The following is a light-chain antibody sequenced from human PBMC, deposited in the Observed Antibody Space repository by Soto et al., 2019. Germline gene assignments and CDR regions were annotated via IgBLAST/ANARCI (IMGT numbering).Light chain of an antibody. CDR2: GSS. CDR1: QSVSNRY. CDR3: QQYDSSPTT. J-gene: IGKJ1*01. V-gene: IGKV3-20*01. Sequence: EIVLTQSPGTLSLSPGERATLSCRASQSVSNRYLSWYQQKPGQAPRLLIYGSSSRATGIPDRFSGSGAGIDFTLTISRLEPEDFAVYYCQQYDSSPTTFGQGTKVEIK.